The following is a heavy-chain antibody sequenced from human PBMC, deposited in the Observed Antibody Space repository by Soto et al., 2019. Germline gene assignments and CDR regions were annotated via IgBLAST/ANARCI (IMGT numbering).Heavy chain of an antibody. CDR3: ATPVSTGYQGLEV. J-gene: IGHJ3*01. CDR1: GGSISSSIYY. CDR2: IYSSGTT. D-gene: IGHD3-22*01. V-gene: IGHV4-39*01. Sequence: SETLSLTCTVSGGSISSSIYYWGWIRQPPGKGLEWIGSIYSSGTTYYNPSLRSRVTVSVDTSKNQFSLRLTSVTAAETAVYYCATPVSTGYQGLEVWGQGAMVTVSS.